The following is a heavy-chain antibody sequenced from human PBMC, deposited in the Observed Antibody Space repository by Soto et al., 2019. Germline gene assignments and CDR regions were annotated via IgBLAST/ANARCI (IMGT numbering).Heavy chain of an antibody. Sequence: QVQLQESGPGLVKPSQTLSLTCTVSGGSISSGGYYWSWIRQHPGKGLEWIGYLYYSGSTYYNPSPKVRVTVSVDTSKNQYSLKLSSVTAADTAVYFCARVYNWNYSLWGQGTLVTVSS. J-gene: IGHJ4*02. V-gene: IGHV4-31*03. CDR2: LYYSGST. CDR1: GGSISSGGYY. D-gene: IGHD1-1*01. CDR3: ARVYNWNYSL.